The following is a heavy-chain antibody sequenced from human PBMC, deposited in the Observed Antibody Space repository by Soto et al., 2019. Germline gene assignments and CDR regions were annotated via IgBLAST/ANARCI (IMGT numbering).Heavy chain of an antibody. CDR2: IIPILGIA. V-gene: IGHV1-69*02. Sequence: SVKVSCKASGGTFSSYTISWVRQAPGQGLEWMGRIIPILGIANYAQKFQGRVTITADKSTSTAYMELSSLRSEDTAVYYCARGDGEGAAIGYYYYGMDVWGQGTTVTVSS. CDR1: GGTFSSYT. CDR3: ARGDGEGAAIGYYYYGMDV. J-gene: IGHJ6*02. D-gene: IGHD2-2*02.